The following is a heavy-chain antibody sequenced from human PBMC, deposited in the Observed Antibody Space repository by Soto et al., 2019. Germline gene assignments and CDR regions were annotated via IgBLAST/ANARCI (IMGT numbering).Heavy chain of an antibody. CDR3: ARSVGGSNVNFDY. CDR1: GYTFTSYG. CDR2: MNRDSGNT. Sequence: ASVKVSCKASGYTFTSYGISWVRQATGQGPEWMGWMNRDSGNTGYVQKFQGRVTMTRNTAISTAYMELSSLRSEDTAVYYCARSVGGSNVNFDYWGQGTLVTVSS. J-gene: IGHJ4*02. D-gene: IGHD3-10*01. V-gene: IGHV1-8*02.